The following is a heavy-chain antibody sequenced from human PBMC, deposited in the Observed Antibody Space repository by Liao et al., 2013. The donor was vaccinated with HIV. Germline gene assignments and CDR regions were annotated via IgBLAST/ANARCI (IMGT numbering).Heavy chain of an antibody. CDR3: ARGRRWQGDWFDP. CDR1: GGSISRYY. Sequence: QVQLQESGPGLVKPSETLSLTCTVSGGSISRYYWSWIRQPAGKGLEWIGRIYSSGSTNYNPSLKSRVTMSVDTSKNQFSLKLRSVTAADTAVYYCARGRRWQGDWFDPWGQGTLVTVSS. CDR2: IYSSGST. J-gene: IGHJ5*02. V-gene: IGHV4-4*07. D-gene: IGHD2-15*01.